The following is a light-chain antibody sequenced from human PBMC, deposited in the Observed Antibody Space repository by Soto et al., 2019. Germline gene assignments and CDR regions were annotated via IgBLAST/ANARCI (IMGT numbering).Light chain of an antibody. J-gene: IGKJ2*01. V-gene: IGKV3-11*01. CDR2: DAS. CDR1: QSVSSY. Sequence: EIVLTQSPATLSLSPGERATLSCRASQSVSSYLAWYQQKPGQAPRLLIYDASNRDTGIPARFSGSGSGTDFTLPISSREPEDFAVSYCQQRSNRPPYTFGQGTKLEIK. CDR3: QQRSNRPPYT.